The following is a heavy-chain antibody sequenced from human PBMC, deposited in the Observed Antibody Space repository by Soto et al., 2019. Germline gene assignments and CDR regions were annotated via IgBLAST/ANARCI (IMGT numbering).Heavy chain of an antibody. CDR2: IYYSGST. CDR1: GGYISSGDYY. J-gene: IGHJ6*02. CDR3: SLSSGNPLNGMDV. V-gene: IGHV4-30-4*01. Sequence: QVQLQESGPGLVKPSQTLSLTCTVSGGYISSGDYYWSWIRQPPGKGLEWIGYIYYSGSTYYNPSLRSRVTILVDTSKNQFSLKVSSVTAADTAVYYCSLSSGNPLNGMDVWGQGTTVTVSS.